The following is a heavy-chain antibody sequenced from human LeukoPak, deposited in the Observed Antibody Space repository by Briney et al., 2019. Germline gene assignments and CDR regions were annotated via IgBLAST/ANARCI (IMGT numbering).Heavy chain of an antibody. V-gene: IGHV4-59*01. J-gene: IGHJ5*02. CDR3: ARVGCSSTSCYNAWFDA. D-gene: IGHD2-2*02. CDR1: GGSLSSYY. CDR2: IYYSGST. Sequence: PSETLSHSRTVSGGSLSSYYRSWLRQPPGKGLEWIGYIYYSGSTNYNPSLKSRVTISVSTSKNQFSLKLSSVTAADTAVYYCARVGCSSTSCYNAWFDASSQGTLATVSS.